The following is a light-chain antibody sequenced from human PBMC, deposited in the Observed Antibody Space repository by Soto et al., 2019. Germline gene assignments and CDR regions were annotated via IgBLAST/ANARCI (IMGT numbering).Light chain of an antibody. CDR1: QSVRTS. J-gene: IGKJ5*01. CDR2: GSS. CDR3: QHSNWSPIT. V-gene: IGKV3-11*01. Sequence: EIVVTQSPATLSLSPGERVTLSCRSSQSVRTSSAWYQHQPRQAPRLLICGSSTRASGIPSCFSGRGSTTDFTPTISLVHAEYVVFYCWQHSNWSPITFGQGTRLDIK.